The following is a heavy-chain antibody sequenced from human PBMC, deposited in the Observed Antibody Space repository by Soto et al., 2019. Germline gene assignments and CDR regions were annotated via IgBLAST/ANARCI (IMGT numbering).Heavy chain of an antibody. V-gene: IGHV1-3*01. J-gene: IGHJ5*02. CDR3: ARRYKSAGWLEP. Sequence: QVQLVQSGAEVKKPGTSVKVSCKASGYSFATYAIHWVRQAPGLGLEWMGWINPATGNTEYSDKFQDRVTFTRDTSATTAYMELRGLRSEDTAVYYCARRYKSAGWLEPWGQGTLVTVSS. D-gene: IGHD1-1*01. CDR1: GYSFATYA. CDR2: INPATGNT.